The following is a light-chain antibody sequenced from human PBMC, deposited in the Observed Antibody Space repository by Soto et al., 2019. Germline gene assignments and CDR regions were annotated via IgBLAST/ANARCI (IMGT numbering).Light chain of an antibody. CDR2: GNS. CDR1: SSNIGAHYD. Sequence: QSVLTQPPSVSGAPGQRVTISCTGSSSNIGAHYDVHWYQQLPGTAPKLLIYGNSNRPSGVPDRFSGSKSGTSASLAITGLQAEDAADYYCQSYDSSLSVHVVFGGGTQLTVL. V-gene: IGLV1-40*01. CDR3: QSYDSSLSVHVV. J-gene: IGLJ2*01.